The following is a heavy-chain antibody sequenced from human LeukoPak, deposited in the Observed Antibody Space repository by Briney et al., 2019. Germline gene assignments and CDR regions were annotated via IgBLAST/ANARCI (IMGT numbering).Heavy chain of an antibody. D-gene: IGHD3-10*01. J-gene: IGHJ2*01. CDR2: SSGSGAST. CDR1: GFTFINYA. CDR3: AKDRAPYGSGGGEDYFDL. Sequence: GSLRLSCVGSGFTFINYAMTWVRQSPARGLEYVSSSSGSGASTHYADSVKGRFTISRDNSRNTLYLEMSSLRVEDSALYYCAKDRAPYGSGGGEDYFDLWGRGTLVTVSS. V-gene: IGHV3-23*01.